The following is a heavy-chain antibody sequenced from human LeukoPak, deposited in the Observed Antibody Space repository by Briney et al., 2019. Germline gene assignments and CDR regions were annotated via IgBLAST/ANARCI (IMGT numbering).Heavy chain of an antibody. CDR1: GGTFSSYA. D-gene: IGHD3-22*01. Sequence: SVKVSCKASGGTFSSYAFSWVRRAPGQGLEWMGGIIPIVGTTNYAQMFQGRVTITADESTSTAYMELSSLRSEDTAVYYCARGGYYYDSSGYSHLPDYWGQGTLVTVSA. CDR3: ARGGYYYDSSGYSHLPDY. CDR2: IIPIVGTT. J-gene: IGHJ4*02. V-gene: IGHV1-69*13.